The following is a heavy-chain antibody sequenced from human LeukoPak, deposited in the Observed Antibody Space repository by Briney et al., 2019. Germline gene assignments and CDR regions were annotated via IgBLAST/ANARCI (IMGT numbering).Heavy chain of an antibody. J-gene: IGHJ6*02. Sequence: GGSLRLSCAASGFTFSGYAMSWVRQAPGKGLEWVSAISGSGGSTYYADSVKGRFTISRDNSKNTLYLQMNSLRAEDTAVYYCASLPAATYYYYGMDVWGQGTTVTVSS. CDR3: ASLPAATYYYYGMDV. CDR1: GFTFSGYA. CDR2: ISGSGGST. D-gene: IGHD2-2*01. V-gene: IGHV3-23*01.